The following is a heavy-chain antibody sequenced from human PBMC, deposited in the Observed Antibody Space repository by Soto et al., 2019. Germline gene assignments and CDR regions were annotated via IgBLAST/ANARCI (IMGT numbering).Heavy chain of an antibody. J-gene: IGHJ6*02. Sequence: SQTLSLTCAISGDSVSSNSAAWNWIRQSPSRGLEWLGRTYYRSKWYNDYAVSVKSRITINPDPSKNQFSLQLNSVTPEDTAVYYCARDKLYCSSTSCSNPPYGMDVWGQGTTVTVSS. CDR3: ARDKLYCSSTSCSNPPYGMDV. D-gene: IGHD2-2*01. CDR2: TYYRSKWYN. CDR1: GDSVSSNSAA. V-gene: IGHV6-1*01.